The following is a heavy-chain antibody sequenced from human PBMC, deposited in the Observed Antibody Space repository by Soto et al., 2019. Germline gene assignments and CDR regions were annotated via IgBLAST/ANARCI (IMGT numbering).Heavy chain of an antibody. V-gene: IGHV4-31*03. CDR2: IYYSGST. CDR1: GGSISSGGYY. J-gene: IGHJ3*02. D-gene: IGHD3-10*01. Sequence: SETLSLSCTVSGGSISSGGYYWSWIRQHPGQGLEWIGYIYYSGSTYYNPSLRSRVTISVDTSKNQFSLKLSSVTAADTAVYYCARDLSSLGRGAFDIWGQGTMVTVSS. CDR3: ARDLSSLGRGAFDI.